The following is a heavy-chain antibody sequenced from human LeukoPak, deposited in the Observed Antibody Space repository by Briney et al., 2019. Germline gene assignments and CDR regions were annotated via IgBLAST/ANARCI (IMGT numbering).Heavy chain of an antibody. CDR2: IIPKNGDT. CDR3: ARGVLLQGRGAFDI. D-gene: IGHD3-10*01. Sequence: ASVKVSCKASGFTFNAYNIHWLRQAPGQGLEWMGWIIPKNGDTNYAQKFRDRVTMTRDTSISTAYMEINSLTSDDTAVYYCARGVLLQGRGAFDIWGQGAMVTVSS. CDR1: GFTFNAYN. J-gene: IGHJ3*02. V-gene: IGHV1-2*02.